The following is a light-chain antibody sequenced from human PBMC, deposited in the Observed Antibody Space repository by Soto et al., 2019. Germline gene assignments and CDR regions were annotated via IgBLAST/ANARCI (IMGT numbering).Light chain of an antibody. V-gene: IGKV1-5*01. J-gene: IGKJ1*01. CDR1: QSISSW. CDR2: DAS. Sequence: DIQMTQSPSTLSASVGDRVTITCRASQSISSWLAWYQQKPGKATKLLIYDASSLESGVPSRFSGSGSGTEFTLTISSLQPDDFATYDCQQYNSYPRTFGQGTKVEIK. CDR3: QQYNSYPRT.